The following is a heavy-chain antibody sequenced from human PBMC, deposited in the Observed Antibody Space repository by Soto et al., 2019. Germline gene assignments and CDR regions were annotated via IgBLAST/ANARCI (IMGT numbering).Heavy chain of an antibody. D-gene: IGHD3-10*01. CDR1: GFTLSSRW. J-gene: IGHJ4*02. CDR2: IKTDGTIT. CDR3: TRDQDTYGQAVFDS. V-gene: IGHV3-74*01. Sequence: EVQLVESGGGLVQPGGSLRLSCVVSGFTLSSRWMHWVRQTPGKGLVWVSRIKTDGTITNYADSVKGRFTISRDNAKNTLYLHMDRLRPEDTAMYYCTRDQDTYGQAVFDSWGQGTLVTVSS.